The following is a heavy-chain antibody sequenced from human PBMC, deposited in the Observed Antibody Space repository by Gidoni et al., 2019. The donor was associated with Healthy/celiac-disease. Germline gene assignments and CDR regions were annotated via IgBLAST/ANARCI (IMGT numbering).Heavy chain of an antibody. J-gene: IGHJ4*02. Sequence: EVQLVASGGGLVQPGWSLRLSCAASGFTFRSYAMSWVRQAPGKGLEWVSGVSGRDGSTNYADSVKGRFTISRDNSKNTLYLQMSSLRAEDTAIYYCAKVADSSGWYKFDYWGQGTLVTVSS. V-gene: IGHV3-23*04. D-gene: IGHD6-19*01. CDR2: VSGRDGST. CDR3: AKVADSSGWYKFDY. CDR1: GFTFRSYA.